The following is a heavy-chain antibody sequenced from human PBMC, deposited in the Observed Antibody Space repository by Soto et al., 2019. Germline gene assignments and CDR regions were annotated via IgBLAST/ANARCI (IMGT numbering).Heavy chain of an antibody. Sequence: GGSLRLSCAAAGFTVDDYGMSWVRQAPGKGMEWVSGINWNGGSTGYADSVKGRFNNSRDNAKNYLYLQMNSLRAEDTALYYCARGTSGSYGAFDIWGQGTMVTVSS. CDR3: ARGTSGSYGAFDI. CDR1: GFTVDDYG. J-gene: IGHJ3*02. D-gene: IGHD1-26*01. V-gene: IGHV3-20*04. CDR2: INWNGGST.